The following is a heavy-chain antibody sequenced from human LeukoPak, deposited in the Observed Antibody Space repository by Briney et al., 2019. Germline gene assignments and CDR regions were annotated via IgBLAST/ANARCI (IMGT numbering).Heavy chain of an antibody. CDR1: GFTFSSYA. Sequence: GGSLRLSCAASGFTFSSYAMHWVRQAPGKGLEWVAVISYDGSNKYYADSVKGRFTISRDNSKNTLYLQMNSLRAEDTAVYYCARGAATVTTPDDAFDIWGQGTMVTVSS. J-gene: IGHJ3*02. V-gene: IGHV3-30-3*01. D-gene: IGHD4-17*01. CDR2: ISYDGSNK. CDR3: ARGAATVTTPDDAFDI.